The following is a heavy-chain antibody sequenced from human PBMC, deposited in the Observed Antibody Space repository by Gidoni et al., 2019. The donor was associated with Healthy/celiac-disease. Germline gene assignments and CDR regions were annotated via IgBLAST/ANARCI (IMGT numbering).Heavy chain of an antibody. CDR1: GFTFSRYA. Sequence: QVQLVESGGGVVQPGRSLRLSCAASGFTFSRYAMHWVRQAPGKGLEWVAVISYDGSNKYYADSVKGRFTISRDNSKNTLYLQMNSLRAEDTAVYYCARDQRRLLISHFDYWGQGTLVTVSS. CDR2: ISYDGSNK. D-gene: IGHD2-21*02. CDR3: ARDQRRLLISHFDY. V-gene: IGHV3-30-3*01. J-gene: IGHJ4*02.